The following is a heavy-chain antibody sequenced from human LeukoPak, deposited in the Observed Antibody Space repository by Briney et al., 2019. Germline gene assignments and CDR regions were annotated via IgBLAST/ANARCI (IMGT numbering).Heavy chain of an antibody. CDR3: ARCHIVVVPAAYYYYGMDV. Sequence: ASVEVSCKASGYAFTSYYMHWVRQAPGQGLEWMGIINPSGGSTSYAQKFQGRVTMTRDTSTSAVYMELSSLRSEDTAVYYCARCHIVVVPAAYYYYGMDVWGQGTTVTVSS. V-gene: IGHV1-46*01. CDR1: GYAFTSYY. D-gene: IGHD2-2*01. J-gene: IGHJ6*02. CDR2: INPSGGST.